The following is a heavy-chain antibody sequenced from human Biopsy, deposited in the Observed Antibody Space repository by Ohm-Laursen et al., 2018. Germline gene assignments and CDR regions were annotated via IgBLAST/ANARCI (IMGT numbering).Heavy chain of an antibody. Sequence: TLSLTCSVSGASVKTSGYFWAWIRQRPGKGLEWIGYISYNERTHYNPSLTSRPAISFDTSNNRISLQLRSVSVADTAVYYCVREPKTGTAEAWYFDLWGRGSPVTV. D-gene: IGHD3-9*01. J-gene: IGHJ2*01. CDR3: VREPKTGTAEAWYFDL. CDR2: ISYNERT. V-gene: IGHV4-31*03. CDR1: GASVKTSGYF.